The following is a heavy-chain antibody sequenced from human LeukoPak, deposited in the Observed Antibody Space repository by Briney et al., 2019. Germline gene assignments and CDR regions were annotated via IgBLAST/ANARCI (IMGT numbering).Heavy chain of an antibody. V-gene: IGHV3-48*03. CDR2: ISSSGSTI. D-gene: IGHD4-23*01. CDR1: GFTFSSYE. Sequence: GGSLRLSCAASGFTFSSYEMNWVRQAPGKGLEWVSYISSSGSTIYDADAVKGRFTIPRDNANNPLFLQMNSLRAEDTAGYFWWELVLTLIGGVWGKGTTVTISS. CDR3: WELVLTLIGGV. J-gene: IGHJ6*04.